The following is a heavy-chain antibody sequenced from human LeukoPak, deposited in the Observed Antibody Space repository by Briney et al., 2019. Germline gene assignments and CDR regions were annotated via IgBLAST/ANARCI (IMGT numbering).Heavy chain of an antibody. V-gene: IGHV7-4-1*02. Sequence: ASVKVSCKASGYSFTSYAMNWVRQAPGQGLAWMGWINTNTGNPTYAQGFTGRCVFSLDTSVSTAYLQISSLKAEDTAVYSCARVAEYSSGWYDPFDYWGQGTLVTVSS. CDR3: ARVAEYSSGWYDPFDY. CDR2: INTNTGNP. J-gene: IGHJ4*02. CDR1: GYSFTSYA. D-gene: IGHD6-19*01.